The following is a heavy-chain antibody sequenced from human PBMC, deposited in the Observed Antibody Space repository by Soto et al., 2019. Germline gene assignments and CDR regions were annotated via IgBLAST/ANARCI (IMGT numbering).Heavy chain of an antibody. CDR2: IFSSDEK. V-gene: IGHV2-26*01. D-gene: IGHD3-10*01. CDR1: GFSLSNARMG. CDR3: ARIVRYFGELETYNWFDP. Sequence: SGPTLVNPTETLTLTCTVSGFSLSNARMGVTWIRQPPGRALEWLAHIFSSDEKSYITSLESRLTISKDTSKSQVVLIMTNMDPVDTATYYCARIVRYFGELETYNWFDPWGQGTLGTVSS. J-gene: IGHJ5*02.